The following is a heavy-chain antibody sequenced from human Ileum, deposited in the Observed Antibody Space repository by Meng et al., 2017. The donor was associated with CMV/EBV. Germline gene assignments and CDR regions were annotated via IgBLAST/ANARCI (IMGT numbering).Heavy chain of an antibody. CDR3: ARKGPNYSGMDV. Sequence: GSLRLSCSVSGGSMSGYYWSWIRQSPGKGLEWIGYVHYSGTFNYSPSLQSRVTISADTSKNQFSLNLTSVTTADTAVYYCARKGPNYSGMDVWGQGTTVTVSS. V-gene: IGHV4-59*01. CDR2: VHYSGTF. CDR1: GGSMSGYY. J-gene: IGHJ6*02.